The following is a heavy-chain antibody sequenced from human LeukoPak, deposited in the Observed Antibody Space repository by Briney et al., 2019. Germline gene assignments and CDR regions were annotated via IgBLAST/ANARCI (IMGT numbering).Heavy chain of an antibody. Sequence: GASVKVSCKASGGTFSSYAISWVRQAPGQGLEWMGGIIPIFGTAKYAQKFQGRVTITADESTSTAYMELSSLRSEDTAVYYCARALYSSSYYYYYGMDVWGQGTTVTVSS. J-gene: IGHJ6*02. V-gene: IGHV1-69*13. D-gene: IGHD6-6*01. CDR2: IIPIFGTA. CDR3: ARALYSSSYYYYYGMDV. CDR1: GGTFSSYA.